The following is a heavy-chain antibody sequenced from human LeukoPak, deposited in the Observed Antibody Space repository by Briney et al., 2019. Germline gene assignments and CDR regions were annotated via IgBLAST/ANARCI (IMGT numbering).Heavy chain of an antibody. D-gene: IGHD6-13*01. CDR1: GGSISSYY. CDR2: IYYSGST. CDR3: ARGIAAAGTFDY. Sequence: SQTLSLTCAVSGGSISSYYWSWIRQPPGKGLEWIGYIYYSGSTNYNPSLKSRVTISVDTSKNQFSLKLSSVTAADTAVYYCARGIAAAGTFDYWGQGTLVTVSS. J-gene: IGHJ4*02. V-gene: IGHV4-59*01.